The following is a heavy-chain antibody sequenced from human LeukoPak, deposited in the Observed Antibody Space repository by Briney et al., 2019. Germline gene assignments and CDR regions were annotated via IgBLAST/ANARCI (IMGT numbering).Heavy chain of an antibody. V-gene: IGHV1-18*01. CDR1: GGTFSSYA. J-gene: IGHJ4*02. CDR2: ISAYNGNT. Sequence: ASVKVSCKASGGTFSSYAISWVRQAPGQGLEWMGWISAYNGNTNYAQKLQGRVTMTTDTSTSTAYMELRSLRSDDTAVYYCARDPPHSSSGDYWGQGTLVTVSS. CDR3: ARDPPHSSSGDY. D-gene: IGHD6-6*01.